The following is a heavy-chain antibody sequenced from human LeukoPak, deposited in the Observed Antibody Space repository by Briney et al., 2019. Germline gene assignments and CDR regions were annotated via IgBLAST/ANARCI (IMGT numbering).Heavy chain of an antibody. CDR1: GFSMSVYW. V-gene: IGHV3-7*01. CDR3: ARDWGAYYHFFDY. Sequence: PGGSLRLSCEASGFSMSVYWMSWVRQAPGKGLEWVGNVKQDGSERNYVDSVKGRFTISGDSAKKSLYLQMNSLRAEDTAVYYCARDWGAYYHFFDYWGQGTLVTVSS. CDR2: VKQDGSER. D-gene: IGHD3-22*01. J-gene: IGHJ4*02.